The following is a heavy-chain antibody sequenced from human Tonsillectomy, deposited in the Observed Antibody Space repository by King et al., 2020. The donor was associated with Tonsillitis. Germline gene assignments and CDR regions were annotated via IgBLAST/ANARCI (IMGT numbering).Heavy chain of an antibody. J-gene: IGHJ4*02. CDR2: IYYSGTV. Sequence: VQLQESGSRLVKPSETLSLTCTVSGGSIRTYYWSWIRQPPGKGLEWIGYIYYSGTVKYNPSLKSRVTLSVDMSKNQFSLNLTSVTAADTAVYYCARRPGTGYPFDYWGQGTLVTISS. V-gene: IGHV4-59*08. CDR1: GGSIRTYY. CDR3: ARRPGTGYPFDY. D-gene: IGHD2-8*02.